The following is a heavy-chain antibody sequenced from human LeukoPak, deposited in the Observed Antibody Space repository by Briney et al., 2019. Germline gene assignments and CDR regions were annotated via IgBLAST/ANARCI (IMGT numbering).Heavy chain of an antibody. V-gene: IGHV3-7*04. J-gene: IGHJ4*02. CDR2: INQDGSEK. Sequence: PGGSLRLSCAVSGFTFSNYWMTWVRQAPGKGLEWVANINQDGSEKYYVDSVKGRFTISRDNAKKPLFLQMNSLRAEDTALYYCARENSGWYRVFDSWGQGTQVTVSS. CDR1: GFTFSNYW. CDR3: ARENSGWYRVFDS. D-gene: IGHD6-19*01.